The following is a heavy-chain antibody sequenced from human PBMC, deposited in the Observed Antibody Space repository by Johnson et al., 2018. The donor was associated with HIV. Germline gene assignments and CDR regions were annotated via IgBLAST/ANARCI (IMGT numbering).Heavy chain of an antibody. CDR1: GFTFDDYG. CDR2: INWSGGTT. V-gene: IGHV3-20*04. J-gene: IGHJ3*02. Sequence: QLVESGGGVVRPGGSLRLSCAASGFTFDDYGLSWVRQAPGKGLEWVSGINWSGGTTGYADSVKGRFTISRDNAKNSLYLQMNSLKTEDTAVYYCTTDGVGDNIVSAFDMWGQGTMVTVSS. D-gene: IGHD2/OR15-2a*01. CDR3: TTDGVGDNIVSAFDM.